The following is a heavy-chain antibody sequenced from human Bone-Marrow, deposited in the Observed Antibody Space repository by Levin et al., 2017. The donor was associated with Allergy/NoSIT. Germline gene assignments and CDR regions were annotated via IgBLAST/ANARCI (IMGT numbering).Heavy chain of an antibody. D-gene: IGHD2-21*01. V-gene: IGHV3-72*01. CDR2: TRNKANRYTT. CDR3: ASLSGPNWIYRGD. Sequence: GGSLRLSCAASGFTFSDHYVDWVRQASGKGMEWVGRTRNKANRYTTEYAASVKGRFTISRDDSKNLVYLQMNSLKTDDTAVYFCASLSGPNWIYRGDWGQGTPVTVSS. J-gene: IGHJ4*02. CDR1: GFTFSDHY.